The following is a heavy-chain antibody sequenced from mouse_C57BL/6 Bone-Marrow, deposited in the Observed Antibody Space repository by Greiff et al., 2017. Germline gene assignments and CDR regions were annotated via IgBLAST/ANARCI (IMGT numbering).Heavy chain of an antibody. Sequence: VQLQQSGPGLVKPSQSLSLTCSVTGYSITSGYFWNWIRQPPGNKLEWMGYISYDGSNNYNPSLKNRTSITRDTSKNQFYLKLNSVTTEDTATYYCARGGYQYYFDYWGRDTTLTVSS. J-gene: IGHJ2*01. CDR3: ARGGYQYYFDY. D-gene: IGHD2-2*01. CDR2: ISYDGSN. V-gene: IGHV3-6*01. CDR1: GYSITSGYF.